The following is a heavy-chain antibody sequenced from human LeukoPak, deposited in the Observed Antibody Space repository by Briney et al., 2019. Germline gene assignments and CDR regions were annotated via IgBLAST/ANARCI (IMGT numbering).Heavy chain of an antibody. CDR2: ISGSGSDL. J-gene: IGHJ6*02. Sequence: TGGSLRLSCVACGFSFSDYYMSWIRQAPGRGLEWISYISGSGSDLCYADSVKGRFTISRDNANNSLYLQMNSLRAEDTAVYYCARSIGYYYTMDVWGQGTTVTVSS. CDR3: ARSIGYYYTMDV. CDR1: GFSFSDYY. V-gene: IGHV3-11*01. D-gene: IGHD3-22*01.